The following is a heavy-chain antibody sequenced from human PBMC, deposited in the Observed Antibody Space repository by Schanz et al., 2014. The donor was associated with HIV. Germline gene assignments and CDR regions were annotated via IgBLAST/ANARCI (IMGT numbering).Heavy chain of an antibody. CDR1: GFTFSTYS. CDR3: AKVGRIYSTTWIDY. CDR2: ISGSSTYI. Sequence: VQLVESGGGVVQPGRSLRLSCAASGFTFSTYSMNWVRQAPGKGLEWVSSISGSSTYIYYADLVKGRFTISRDNAKKSLYLQMNSLRSEDTAVYYCAKVGRIYSTTWIDYWGQGTLVTVSS. J-gene: IGHJ4*02. D-gene: IGHD2-2*01. V-gene: IGHV3-21*01.